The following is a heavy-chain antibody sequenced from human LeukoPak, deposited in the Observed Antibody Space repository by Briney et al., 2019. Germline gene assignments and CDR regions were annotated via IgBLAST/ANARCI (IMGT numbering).Heavy chain of an antibody. CDR3: ARSISMIVVVYEGYYFDY. J-gene: IGHJ4*02. Sequence: SETLSLTCTVSGGSISSYYWSWIRQPPGKGLEWIGYIYYTGTTNYNPSLKSRVTISVDTSKNQFSLKLSSVTAADTALYYCARSISMIVVVYEGYYFDYWGQGTLVTVSS. CDR2: IYYTGTT. V-gene: IGHV4-59*08. D-gene: IGHD3-22*01. CDR1: GGSISSYY.